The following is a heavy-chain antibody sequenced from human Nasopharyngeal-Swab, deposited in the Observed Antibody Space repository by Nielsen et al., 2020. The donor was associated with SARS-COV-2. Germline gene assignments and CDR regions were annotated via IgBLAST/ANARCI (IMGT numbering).Heavy chain of an antibody. CDR2: MNANSGNI. Sequence: ASVKASCKASGYTFTNYDINWVRQATGQGLEWMGWMNANSGNIGYAQKFQGRVTMTRNTSISTAYMELSSLRSEDTAVYYCARGGSIAFDPWGQGTLVTVSS. D-gene: IGHD6-6*01. V-gene: IGHV1-8*01. CDR3: ARGGSIAFDP. CDR1: GYTFTNYD. J-gene: IGHJ5*02.